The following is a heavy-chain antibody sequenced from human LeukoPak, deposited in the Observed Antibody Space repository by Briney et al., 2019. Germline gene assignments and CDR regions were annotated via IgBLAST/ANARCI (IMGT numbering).Heavy chain of an antibody. CDR1: GFTFGDYG. J-gene: IGHJ4*02. V-gene: IGHV3-49*04. Sequence: GGSLRLSCRASGFTFGDYGMSWVRHAPGKGLEWVGFVGGKAYGGTAEYAASVKGRLSISRDDSRSIAYLQMNSLKTEDTAVYYCTADQFFWGQGTLVTVSS. CDR2: VGGKAYGGTA. D-gene: IGHD3-3*01. CDR3: TADQFF.